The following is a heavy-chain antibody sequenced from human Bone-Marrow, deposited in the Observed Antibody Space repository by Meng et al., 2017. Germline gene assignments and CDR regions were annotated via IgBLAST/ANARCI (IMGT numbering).Heavy chain of an antibody. CDR2: IYHSRST. D-gene: IGHD2-21*02. J-gene: IGHJ3*02. CDR1: GGSISSSNW. V-gene: IGHV4-4*02. Sequence: SETLSLTCAVSGGSISSSNWWSWGRQPPGKGLEWIGGIYHSRSTNYNPSLKSRVTISVDKSKNQFSLKLSSVTAADTAVYYCARDYPDCGCDCRGAFDIWGQGTMVTVSS. CDR3: ARDYPDCGCDCRGAFDI.